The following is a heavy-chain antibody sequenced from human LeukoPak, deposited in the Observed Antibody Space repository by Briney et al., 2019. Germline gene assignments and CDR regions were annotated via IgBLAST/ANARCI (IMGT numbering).Heavy chain of an antibody. V-gene: IGHV4-59*01. Sequence: SETLSLTCTVSGGSISSYYWSWIRQPPGKGLEWIAYISDIGSINYNPSLKSRVTISVDTSKNQFSLKLSSVTAADTAVYYCAREQLYGDYDYWGQGTLVTVSS. CDR3: AREQLYGDYDY. CDR2: ISDIGSI. CDR1: GGSISSYY. D-gene: IGHD4-17*01. J-gene: IGHJ4*02.